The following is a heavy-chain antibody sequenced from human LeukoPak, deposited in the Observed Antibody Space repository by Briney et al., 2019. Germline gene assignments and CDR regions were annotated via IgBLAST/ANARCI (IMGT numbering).Heavy chain of an antibody. Sequence: GGSLRLSCAASGFTFSTYAITWVRQGPGKGLEWVSAIRPDGDRTYYANSVRGRFTISRDNSKDTVYLQINGLRVEDTAVYYCAREQSGTRGGYTVHYCGQGTLVTVSS. CDR3: AREQSGTRGGYTVHY. CDR2: IRPDGDRT. CDR1: GFTFSTYA. D-gene: IGHD6-19*01. V-gene: IGHV3-23*01. J-gene: IGHJ4*02.